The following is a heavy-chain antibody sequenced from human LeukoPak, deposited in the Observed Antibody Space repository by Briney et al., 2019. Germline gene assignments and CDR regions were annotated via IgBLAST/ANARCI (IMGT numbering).Heavy chain of an antibody. CDR2: IYRGGTK. Sequence: GSLRLSCAGSRFTASSNYMSWVRQAPGKGVEWVSVIYRGGTKYYADSVKGRFTISRDNSKNTLYLQMNSLRAEDTAVYYCARVVRVPVACFDYWGQGTLVTVSS. J-gene: IGHJ4*02. V-gene: IGHV3-66*01. CDR1: RFTASSNY. CDR3: ARVVRVPVACFDY. D-gene: IGHD2-2*01.